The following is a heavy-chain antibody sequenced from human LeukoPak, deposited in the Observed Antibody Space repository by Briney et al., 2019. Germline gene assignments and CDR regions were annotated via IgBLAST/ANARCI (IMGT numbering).Heavy chain of an antibody. D-gene: IGHD6-19*01. CDR2: ISSSGSTI. Sequence: GGSLRLSCAASGFTFSSYEMNWVRQAPGKGLEWVSYISSSGSTIYYADSVKGRFTISRDNAKNSLYLQMNSLRAEDTAVYYCAGYSSGWFGAFHIWGQGTMVTVSS. J-gene: IGHJ3*02. CDR3: AGYSSGWFGAFHI. CDR1: GFTFSSYE. V-gene: IGHV3-48*03.